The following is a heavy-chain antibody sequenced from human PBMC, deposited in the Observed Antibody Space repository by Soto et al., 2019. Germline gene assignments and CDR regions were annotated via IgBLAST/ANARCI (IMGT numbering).Heavy chain of an antibody. J-gene: IGHJ3*02. CDR3: ARDPGYCSSTSCYPDAFDI. V-gene: IGHV3-33*01. Sequence: QVQLVESGGGVVQPGRSLRLSCAASGFTFSSYGMHWVRQAPGKGLEWVAVIWYDGSNKYYADSVKGRFSISRDNSKDTLYLQMNSLRGEDTAVYYCARDPGYCSSTSCYPDAFDIWGQGTMVTVSS. D-gene: IGHD2-2*01. CDR1: GFTFSSYG. CDR2: IWYDGSNK.